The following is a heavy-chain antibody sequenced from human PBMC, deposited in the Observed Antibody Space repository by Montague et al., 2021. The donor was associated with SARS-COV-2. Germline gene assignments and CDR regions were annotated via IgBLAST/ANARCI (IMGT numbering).Heavy chain of an antibody. D-gene: IGHD3-9*01. Sequence: PALVKPTQTLTLTCTFSGLSLSTSGMCVSWIRQPPGKALEWLALIDWDDDKYYSTSLKTRLTIPKDTSKNQVVLAMTNMDPADTATYYCARMDILTGYYAYGMDVWGQGTTVTVSS. V-gene: IGHV2-70*01. CDR3: ARMDILTGYYAYGMDV. J-gene: IGHJ6*02. CDR2: IDWDDDK. CDR1: GLSLSTSGMC.